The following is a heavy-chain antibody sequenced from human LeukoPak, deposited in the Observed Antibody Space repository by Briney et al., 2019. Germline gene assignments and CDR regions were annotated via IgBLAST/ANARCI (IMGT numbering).Heavy chain of an antibody. CDR3: ARVLYYYGSGSYYYFDY. V-gene: IGHV3-48*01. D-gene: IGHD3-10*01. J-gene: IGHJ4*02. CDR2: ISSSSSTI. Sequence: GGSLRLSCAASGFIFSTYSMNWVRQGPGKGLEWVSYISSSSSTIYYADSVKGRFTISRDNAKNSLYLQMNSLRAEDTAVYYCARVLYYYGSGSYYYFDYWGQGTLVTVSS. CDR1: GFIFSTYS.